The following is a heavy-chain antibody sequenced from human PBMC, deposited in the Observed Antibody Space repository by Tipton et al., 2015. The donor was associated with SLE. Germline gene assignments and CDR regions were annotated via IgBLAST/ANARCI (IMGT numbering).Heavy chain of an antibody. Sequence: LRLSCTVSGDSISSYYWSWIRQPPGKGLEWIGEIDHFGNVTYNPSLKGRITMSVDPSKNQVSLRLTSVTAADTAVYYCADVDGIKEAFWGQGTVVRVSS. D-gene: IGHD5-12*01. CDR3: ADVDGIKEAF. CDR2: IDHFGNV. V-gene: IGHV4-34*01. J-gene: IGHJ4*02. CDR1: GDSISSYY.